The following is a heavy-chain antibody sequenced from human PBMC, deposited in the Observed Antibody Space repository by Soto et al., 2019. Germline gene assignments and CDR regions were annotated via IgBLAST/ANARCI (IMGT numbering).Heavy chain of an antibody. Sequence: NPSVTLSRTCTVSGGSISSGDYYWSWIRQPPRKGLEWIGYIYFSGGTYYNPSLKSRVTVSVDTSKNQFSLKLSSVIAADTAVYLWVRATPAPYYDSGRGYSSHYGKDVCGQGXTVTAYS. J-gene: IGHJ6*02. CDR3: VRATPAPYYDSGRGYSSHYGKDV. V-gene: IGHV4-30-4*01. CDR1: GGSISSGDYY. D-gene: IGHD3-3*01. CDR2: IYFSGGT.